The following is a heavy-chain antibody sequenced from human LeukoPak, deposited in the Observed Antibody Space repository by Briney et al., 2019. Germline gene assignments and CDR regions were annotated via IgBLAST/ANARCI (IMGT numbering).Heavy chain of an antibody. J-gene: IGHJ4*02. Sequence: SETLSLTCTVSGGSISGYYWSWIRQPPGKGLEWIGYIYYSGSTNYNPSLKSRVTISVDTSKNQFSLKLSSVTAADTAVYYCARWNYYSSGSRPFDYWGQGTLVTVSS. D-gene: IGHD3-10*01. CDR3: ARWNYYSSGSRPFDY. CDR1: GGSISGYY. V-gene: IGHV4-59*01. CDR2: IYYSGST.